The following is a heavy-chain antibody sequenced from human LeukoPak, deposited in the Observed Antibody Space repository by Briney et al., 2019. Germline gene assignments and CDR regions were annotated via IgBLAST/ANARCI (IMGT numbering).Heavy chain of an antibody. CDR1: GFTFSRYW. CDR3: ARETMGADIVVVPTPFDAFDL. V-gene: IGHV3-7*01. J-gene: IGHJ3*01. Sequence: GGSLRLTCAASGFTFSRYWMSWVRQAPGKGLEWVANIKQDGSEKYYVDSVKGRFTISRDNAKNSMYLQMNSLRAEDTAVYYCARETMGADIVVVPTPFDAFDLWGQGTMVTVSS. D-gene: IGHD2-2*01. CDR2: IKQDGSEK.